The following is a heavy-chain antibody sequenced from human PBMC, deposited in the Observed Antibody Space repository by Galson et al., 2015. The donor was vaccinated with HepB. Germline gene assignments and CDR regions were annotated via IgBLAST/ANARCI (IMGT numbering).Heavy chain of an antibody. V-gene: IGHV3-30*02. CDR3: TKAAYSGSYYNYYYGMDV. CDR2: IRYDGSDK. Sequence: SLRLSCAGSGFSFSGHGMYWVRQAPGKGPEWVGFIRYDGSDKYYADSVKGRFTISRDNSKNTLYLQTNSLRVDDTAVYYCTKAAYSGSYYNYYYGMDVWGQGTTVTVSS. CDR1: GFSFSGHG. D-gene: IGHD1-26*01. J-gene: IGHJ6*02.